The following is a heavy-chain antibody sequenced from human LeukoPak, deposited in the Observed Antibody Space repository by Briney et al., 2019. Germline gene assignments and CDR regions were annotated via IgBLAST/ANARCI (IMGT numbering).Heavy chain of an antibody. V-gene: IGHV4-59*01. D-gene: IGHD4-17*01. CDR2: IYYTGTT. CDR1: GDSTNTYF. Sequence: SETLSLTCTVSGDSTNTYFWSWIRQPPGKGLEWIGYIYYTGTTNYNPSLKSRVTISVDTSKNQFSLKVSSVTAADTGVYYCASKSTDHGELRFDYWGQGTLVTVSS. CDR3: ASKSTDHGELRFDY. J-gene: IGHJ4*02.